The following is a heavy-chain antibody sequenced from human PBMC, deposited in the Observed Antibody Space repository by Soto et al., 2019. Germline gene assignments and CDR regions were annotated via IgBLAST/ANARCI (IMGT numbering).Heavy chain of an antibody. CDR1: GGSISSGGYS. V-gene: IGHV4-30-2*01. J-gene: IGHJ5*02. CDR2: IYHSGST. D-gene: IGHD3-22*01. Sequence: QLQLQESGSGLVKPSQTLSLTCAVSGGSISSGGYSWSWIRQPPGKVLEWIGYIYHSGSTYYNPSHNMRANFSVDRWKNQFYLKMISVHAADTAVYYCVRDGTLDYDSSGSRWFDPRGQGTLVTVSS. CDR3: VRDGTLDYDSSGSRWFDP.